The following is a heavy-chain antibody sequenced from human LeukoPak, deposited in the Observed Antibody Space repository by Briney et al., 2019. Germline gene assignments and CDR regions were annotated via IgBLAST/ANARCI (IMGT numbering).Heavy chain of an antibody. Sequence: GGSLRLSCVASGFTFSSYAMSWVRQAPGKGLEWVSAISFSGGSTYYADFLKGRSTISRDNSNNTLSLQMNSLRANDTAVYYCAKGPPRPTIAAAEFEYWGQGTLVTVSS. J-gene: IGHJ4*02. CDR3: AKGPPRPTIAAAEFEY. V-gene: IGHV3-23*01. CDR1: GFTFSSYA. CDR2: ISFSGGST. D-gene: IGHD6-13*01.